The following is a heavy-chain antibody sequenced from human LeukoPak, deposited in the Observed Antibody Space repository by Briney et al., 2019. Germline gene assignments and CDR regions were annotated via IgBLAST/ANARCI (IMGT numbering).Heavy chain of an antibody. Sequence: SQTLSLTCTVSGGSISSYYCSWIRQPPGQGLDWIGYIYYSGSTNYNPSLKSRVTISVDTSKTQFSLKLSSVTAADTAVYYCARASVAGPWEFDYWGQGTLVTVSS. J-gene: IGHJ4*02. CDR2: IYYSGST. CDR3: ARASVAGPWEFDY. D-gene: IGHD6-19*01. CDR1: GGSISSYY. V-gene: IGHV4-59*01.